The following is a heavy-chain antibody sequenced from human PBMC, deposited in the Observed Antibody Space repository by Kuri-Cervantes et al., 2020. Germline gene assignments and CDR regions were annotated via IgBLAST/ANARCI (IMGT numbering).Heavy chain of an antibody. CDR3: ARSPSYDSNAYYYDY. D-gene: IGHD3-22*01. J-gene: IGHJ4*02. Sequence: GGSLRLSCAGSGATFRSMSWVRQAPGKGLEWISAITGDAGITLYADSVKGRFSISRDNSKNTLYLQMNSLRAEDTAVYYCARSPSYDSNAYYYDYWGQGTLVTVSS. V-gene: IGHV3-23*01. CDR2: ITGDAGIT. CDR1: GATFRS.